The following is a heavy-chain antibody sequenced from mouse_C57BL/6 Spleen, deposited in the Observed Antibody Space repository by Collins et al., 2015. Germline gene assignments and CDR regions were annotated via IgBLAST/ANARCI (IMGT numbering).Heavy chain of an antibody. J-gene: IGHJ4*01. CDR1: GFTFTDYY. V-gene: IGHV7-3*02. D-gene: IGHD2-4*01. CDR3: ARDRGLRRTYAMDY. CDR2: IRNKANGYTT. Sequence: EVKLVESGGGLVQPGGSLRLSCATSGFTFTDYYMSWVRQPPGKALEWLGFIRNKANGYTTEYSASVKGRFTISRDNSQSILYLQMNTLRAEDSATYYCARDRGLRRTYAMDYWGQGTSVTVSS.